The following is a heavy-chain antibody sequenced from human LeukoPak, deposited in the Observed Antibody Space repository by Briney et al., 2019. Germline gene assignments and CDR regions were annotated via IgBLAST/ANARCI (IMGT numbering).Heavy chain of an antibody. CDR1: GYSFTSYW. D-gene: IGHD6-19*01. J-gene: IGHJ4*02. V-gene: IGHV5-51*01. CDR2: IYPGDSDT. Sequence: GESLKISCKGSGYSFTSYWIGWVRQMPGKGLEWMGIIYPGDSDTRYSPSFQGQVTISADKSISTTYLQWSSLKASDTAMYYCARDKYAVADGGKYDYWGQGTLVTVSS. CDR3: ARDKYAVADGGKYDY.